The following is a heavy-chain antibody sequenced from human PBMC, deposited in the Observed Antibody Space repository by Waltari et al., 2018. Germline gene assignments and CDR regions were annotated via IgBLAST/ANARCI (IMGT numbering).Heavy chain of an antibody. CDR2: VDPEEGET. CDR3: ATEVREGAFDI. CDR1: GGTFSSYA. J-gene: IGHJ3*02. V-gene: IGHV1-69-2*01. Sequence: VQLVQSGAEVKKPGSSVKVSCKASGGTFSSYAISWVRQAPGKGLEWMGLVDPEEGETIYAEKFQGRVTITADTSTDTAYMELSSLRSEDTAVYYCATEVREGAFDIWGQGTMVTVSS.